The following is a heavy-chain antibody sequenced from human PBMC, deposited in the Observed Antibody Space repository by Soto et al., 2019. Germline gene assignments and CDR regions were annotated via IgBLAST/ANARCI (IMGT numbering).Heavy chain of an antibody. CDR2: IDIAGAT. CDR1: GFTFSNFD. CDR3: ARAARWLQSRYFDL. D-gene: IGHD5-12*01. J-gene: IGHJ2*01. V-gene: IGHV3-13*01. Sequence: GGSLRLSCAASGFTFSNFDMHWFRQTTGKGLEWVSAIDIAGATYYADSVKGRFTISREKAKNSLYLQMNSLRADDTAVYYCARAARWLQSRYFDLWGRGTLVTVSS.